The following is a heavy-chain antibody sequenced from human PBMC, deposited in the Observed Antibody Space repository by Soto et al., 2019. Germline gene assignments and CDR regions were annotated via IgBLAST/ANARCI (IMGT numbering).Heavy chain of an antibody. J-gene: IGHJ5*02. V-gene: IGHV4-34*01. CDR1: GGSFSGYY. CDR3: ARQSRRYSSSWYWFDP. Sequence: QVQLQQWGAGLLKPSETLSLTCAVYGGSFSGYYWSWIRQPPGKGLEWIGEINHSGSTNYNPSLKSRVTISVDTSKNQFSLKLSSVTAADTAVYYCARQSRRYSSSWYWFDPWGQGTLVTVSS. D-gene: IGHD6-13*01. CDR2: INHSGST.